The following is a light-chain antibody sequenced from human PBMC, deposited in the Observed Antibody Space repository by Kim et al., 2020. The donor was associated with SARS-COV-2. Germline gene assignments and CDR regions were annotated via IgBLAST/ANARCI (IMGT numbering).Light chain of an antibody. CDR3: QFYDNNFWV. V-gene: IGLV6-57*03. CDR1: SGSIASNY. J-gene: IGLJ3*02. Sequence: NFMLTQPHSVSESPGKTVTISCTRSSGSIASNYVQWYQQRPGSAPTTVIHEDDQRPSGVPDRFSGSIDSSSNSASLTISGLKTEDEADYYCQFYDNNFWVFGGGTQLTVL. CDR2: EDD.